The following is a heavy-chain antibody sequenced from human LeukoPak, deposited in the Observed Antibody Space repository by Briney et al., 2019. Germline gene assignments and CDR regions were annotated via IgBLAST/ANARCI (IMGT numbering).Heavy chain of an antibody. V-gene: IGHV3-7*01. Sequence: GGSLRLSCAASGFTFSSYWMSWVRQAPGKGLEWVANIKQDGSEKYYVNPVKGRFTISGDNAKNSLYLQMNSLRAEDTAVYYCARRASSLYYYDSSGPRGVYFDYWGQGTLVTVSS. D-gene: IGHD3-22*01. J-gene: IGHJ4*02. CDR3: ARRASSLYYYDSSGPRGVYFDY. CDR2: IKQDGSEK. CDR1: GFTFSSYW.